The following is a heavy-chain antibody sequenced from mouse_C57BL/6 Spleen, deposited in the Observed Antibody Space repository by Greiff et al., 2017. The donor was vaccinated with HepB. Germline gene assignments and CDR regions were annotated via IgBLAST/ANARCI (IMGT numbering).Heavy chain of an antibody. CDR3: GSLLYGNYRAMDY. V-gene: IGHV1-39*01. CDR2: INPNYGTT. CDR1: GYSFTDYN. Sequence: EVKLMESGPELVKPGASVKISCKASGYSFTDYNMNWVKQSNGKSLEWIGVINPNYGTTSYNQKFKGKATLTVDQSSSTAYMQLNSLTSEDSAVYDCGSLLYGNYRAMDYWGQGTSVTVSS. D-gene: IGHD2-1*01. J-gene: IGHJ4*01.